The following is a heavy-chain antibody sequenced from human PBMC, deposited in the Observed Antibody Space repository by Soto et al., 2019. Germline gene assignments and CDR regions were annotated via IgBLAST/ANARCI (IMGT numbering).Heavy chain of an antibody. J-gene: IGHJ2*01. CDR1: GGSISSYY. Sequence: SETLSLTCTVSGGSISSYYCSWIRQPPGKGLEWIGYIYYSGSTNYNPSLKSRVTISVDTSKNQFSLKLSSVTAADTAVYYCARARRKNRSHYGHWYFDLWGRGTLVTVSS. D-gene: IGHD3-10*01. CDR2: IYYSGST. V-gene: IGHV4-59*01. CDR3: ARARRKNRSHYGHWYFDL.